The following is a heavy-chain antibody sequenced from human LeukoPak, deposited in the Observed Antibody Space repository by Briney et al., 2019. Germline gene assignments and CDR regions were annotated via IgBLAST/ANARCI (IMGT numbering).Heavy chain of an antibody. CDR2: IYYSGTT. Sequence: SETLSLTCTVSGGSISTSSYYWGWIRQPPGKGLEWIGNIYYSGTTYYNPSLKSRVTISLDTSKNQFSLKLNSVTAADTAVYYCARASSGSRPNFDYWGQGTLVSVSS. CDR3: ARASSGSRPNFDY. D-gene: IGHD3-10*01. J-gene: IGHJ4*02. CDR1: GGSISTSSYY. V-gene: IGHV4-39*07.